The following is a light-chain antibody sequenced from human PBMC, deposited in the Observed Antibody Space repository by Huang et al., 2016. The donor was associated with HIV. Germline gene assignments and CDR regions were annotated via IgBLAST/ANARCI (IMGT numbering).Light chain of an antibody. Sequence: VVMTQSPLSLPVPPGEPASISCRSSQSLRHRNGLNYLDWYLQKPGQSPQLLIHLGSSRASGVPDRFSGGGSGTDFSLNISRVEAEDAGIYYCMEALQTPYTFGQGTKLGI. J-gene: IGKJ2*01. CDR1: QSLRHRNGLNY. CDR2: LGS. V-gene: IGKV2-28*01. CDR3: MEALQTPYT.